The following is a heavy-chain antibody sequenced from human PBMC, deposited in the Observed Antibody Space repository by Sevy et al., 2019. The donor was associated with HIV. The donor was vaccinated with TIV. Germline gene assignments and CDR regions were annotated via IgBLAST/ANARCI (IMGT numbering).Heavy chain of an antibody. CDR3: ARGYGTLAKIGIYYFDY. CDR2: ISSSSSTI. Sequence: GGSLRLSCAASGFTFSSYSMNWVRQAPGKGLEWVSYISSSSSTIYYADSVKGRFTISRDNAKNPLYLQMNSLRDEDTAVYYCARGYGTLAKIGIYYFDYWGQGTLVTVSS. J-gene: IGHJ4*02. V-gene: IGHV3-48*02. CDR1: GFTFSSYS. D-gene: IGHD2-21*01.